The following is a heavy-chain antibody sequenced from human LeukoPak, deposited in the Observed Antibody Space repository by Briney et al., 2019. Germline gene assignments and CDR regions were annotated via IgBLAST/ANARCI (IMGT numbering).Heavy chain of an antibody. D-gene: IGHD2-2*01. CDR2: INPNSGGT. Sequence: ASVKVSCKTSGYTFAAYGISWVRQAPGQGFEWMGWINPNSGGTNYAQKFQGRVTMTRDTSISTAYMELSRLRSDDTAVYYCARDFLSTKFRYCTGTSCTEFDYWGQGTLVTVSS. V-gene: IGHV1-2*02. CDR3: ARDFLSTKFRYCTGTSCTEFDY. CDR1: GYTFAAYG. J-gene: IGHJ4*02.